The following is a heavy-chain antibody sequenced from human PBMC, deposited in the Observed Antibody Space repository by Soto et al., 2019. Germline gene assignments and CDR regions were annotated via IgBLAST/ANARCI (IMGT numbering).Heavy chain of an antibody. CDR3: ARDVSYYGSGSYYNTFSDWFDP. J-gene: IGHJ5*02. V-gene: IGHV1-18*01. D-gene: IGHD3-10*01. Sequence: ASVKVSCKASGYTFTSYGISWVRQAPGQGLEWMGWISAYNGNTNYAQKLQGRVTMTTDTSTSTAYMELRSLRYDETAVYYCARDVSYYGSGSYYNTFSDWFDPWGQGTLVTVSS. CDR1: GYTFTSYG. CDR2: ISAYNGNT.